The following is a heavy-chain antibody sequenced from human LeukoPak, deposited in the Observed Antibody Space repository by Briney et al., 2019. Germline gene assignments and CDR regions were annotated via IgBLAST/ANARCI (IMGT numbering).Heavy chain of an antibody. CDR1: GFTFGDYA. CDR3: TRSREYYDFWSGYYR. V-gene: IGHV3-49*04. D-gene: IGHD3-3*01. J-gene: IGHJ4*02. CDR2: IRSKAYGGTT. Sequence: PGRSLRLSCTASGFTFGDYAMSWVRQAPGKGLEWVGFIRSKAYGGTTEYAASVKGRFTISRDDSKSIAYLQMNSPKTEDTAVYYCTRSREYYDFWSGYYRWGQGTLVTVSS.